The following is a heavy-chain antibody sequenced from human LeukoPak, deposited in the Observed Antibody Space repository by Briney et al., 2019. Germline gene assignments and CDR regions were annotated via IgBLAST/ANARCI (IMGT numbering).Heavy chain of an antibody. D-gene: IGHD3-22*01. CDR3: ARESPTGSGYYSPSSDYYYGMDV. V-gene: IGHV4-39*07. Sequence: PSETLSLTCTVYGGSISSSSYYWGWIRQPPGKGLEWIGSIYYSGSTYYNPSLKSRVTISVDTSKNQFSLKLSSVTAADTAVYYCARESPTGSGYYSPSSDYYYGMDVWGQGTTVTVSS. CDR2: IYYSGST. J-gene: IGHJ6*02. CDR1: GGSISSSSYY.